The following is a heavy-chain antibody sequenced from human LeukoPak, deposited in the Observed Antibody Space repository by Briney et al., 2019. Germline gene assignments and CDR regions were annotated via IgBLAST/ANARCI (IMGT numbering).Heavy chain of an antibody. V-gene: IGHV3-33*01. D-gene: IGHD6-6*01. CDR1: GFTFSSYG. Sequence: GGSLRLSCAASGFTFSSYGMHWVRQAPGKGLEWVAVIWYDGSNKYYADSVKGRFTISRDNSKNTLYLQMNSLRAEDTAVYYCARDRDGYYGMDVWGQGTTVTVSS. CDR3: ARDRDGYYGMDV. J-gene: IGHJ6*02. CDR2: IWYDGSNK.